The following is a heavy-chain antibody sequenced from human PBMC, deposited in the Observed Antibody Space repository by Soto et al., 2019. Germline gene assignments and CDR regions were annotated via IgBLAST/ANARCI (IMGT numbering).Heavy chain of an antibody. CDR2: IYYIGNT. CDR1: GYSISTADYY. J-gene: IGHJ5*01. D-gene: IGHD6-6*01. V-gene: IGHV4-30-4*01. Sequence: SETLSLTCTVSGYSISTADYYWNWIRQPPRKGLEWIGYIYYIGNTYYIPSLKSRVTISVDTSKNQISLKLNSVTAADTAVYYCARGIYSTSSFFDAWAHGTLVTVYS. CDR3: ARGIYSTSSFFDA.